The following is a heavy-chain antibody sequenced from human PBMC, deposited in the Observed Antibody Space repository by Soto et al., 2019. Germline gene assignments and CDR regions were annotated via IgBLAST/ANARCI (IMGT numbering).Heavy chain of an antibody. D-gene: IGHD3-22*01. CDR1: GGSISSGGYH. CDR3: ARARDSSGLAFDI. V-gene: IGHV4-31*03. J-gene: IGHJ3*02. CDR2: VFYSGST. Sequence: PSETLSLTCTVSGGSISSGGYHCNWIRQRPGQGLEWIGYVFYSGSTYYNPSLKSRPSMSVDTSKNQFSLKLRSVTAADTAVYYCARARDSSGLAFDIWGQGTMVTVSS.